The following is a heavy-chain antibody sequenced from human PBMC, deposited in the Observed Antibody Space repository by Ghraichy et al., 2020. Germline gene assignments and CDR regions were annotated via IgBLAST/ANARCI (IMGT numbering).Heavy chain of an antibody. CDR3: ARGAYYYDSSGSHWFDP. V-gene: IGHV1-46*01. Sequence: ASVKVSCKASGYTFTSYYLHWVRQAPGQGLEWMGIINPGGGSTSYAQKFQGRVTMTRDTSTSTVYMELSSLRSEDTAVYYCARGAYYYDSSGSHWFDPWGQGTLVTVSS. J-gene: IGHJ5*02. D-gene: IGHD3-22*01. CDR2: INPGGGST. CDR1: GYTFTSYY.